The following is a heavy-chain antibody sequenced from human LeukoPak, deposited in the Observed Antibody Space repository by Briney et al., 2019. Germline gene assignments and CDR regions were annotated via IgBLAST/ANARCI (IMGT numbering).Heavy chain of an antibody. CDR1: GFTFSSYA. D-gene: IGHD6-13*01. J-gene: IGHJ4*02. CDR3: AKDDIAAAWRGMVDY. Sequence: GGSLRLSCAASGFTFSSYAMSWVRQAPGKGLEWVSAISGSGGSTYYADSVKGRFTISRDNSKNTLYLQLNSLRAEDTAVYYCAKDDIAAAWRGMVDYWGQGTLVTVSS. CDR2: ISGSGGST. V-gene: IGHV3-23*01.